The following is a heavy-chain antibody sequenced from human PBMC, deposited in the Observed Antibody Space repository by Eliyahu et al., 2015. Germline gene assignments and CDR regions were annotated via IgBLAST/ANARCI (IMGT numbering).Heavy chain of an antibody. CDR3: AKISSRPDDI. D-gene: IGHD6-13*01. CDR1: GFTFSSYA. V-gene: IGHV3-23*04. Sequence: EVQLVESGGGLVQXGGSLRLXCAAXGFTFSSYAXGWVRQAPGKGLGWVSVISGSGGSTYYADSVKGRFTISRDNSKNTLYLQMNSLRAEDTAVYYCAKISSRPDDIWGQGTMVTVSS. CDR2: ISGSGGST. J-gene: IGHJ3*02.